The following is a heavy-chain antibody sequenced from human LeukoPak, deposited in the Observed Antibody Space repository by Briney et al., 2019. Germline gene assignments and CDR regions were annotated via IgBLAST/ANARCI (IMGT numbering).Heavy chain of an antibody. CDR2: IRYDGSNT. D-gene: IGHD2-15*01. V-gene: IGHV3-30*02. J-gene: IGHJ4*02. Sequence: GGSLRLSCGASGFTFSSYGMHWVRQAPGKGLEWVAFIRYDGSNTYYADSVKGRFTISRDNSKNSLYLQMNSLRAEDTAVYYCARSSSRYCSGGSCYSGVLGYFDYWGQGTLVTVSS. CDR3: ARSSSRYCSGGSCYSGVLGYFDY. CDR1: GFTFSSYG.